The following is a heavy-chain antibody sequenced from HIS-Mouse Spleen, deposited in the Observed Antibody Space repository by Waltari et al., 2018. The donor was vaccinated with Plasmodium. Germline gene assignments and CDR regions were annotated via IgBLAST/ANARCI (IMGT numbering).Heavy chain of an antibody. CDR1: GYSISSGYY. Sequence: QVQLQESGPGLVKPSETLSLTCTVSGYSISSGYYWGWIRQPPGKGLEWIGSSYHSGTTDLHPSLKSRVTISVDTSKNQFSLKLSSVTAADTAVYYCARGVGYSSSWYWFDPWGQGTLVTVSS. CDR3: ARGVGYSSSWYWFDP. CDR2: SYHSGTT. V-gene: IGHV4-38-2*02. J-gene: IGHJ5*02. D-gene: IGHD6-13*01.